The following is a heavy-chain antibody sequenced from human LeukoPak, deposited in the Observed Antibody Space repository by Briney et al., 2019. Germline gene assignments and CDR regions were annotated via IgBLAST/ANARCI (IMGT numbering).Heavy chain of an antibody. CDR3: ARGNMYYYGSWSYLRFGYYYYMDV. J-gene: IGHJ6*03. V-gene: IGHV3-21*01. CDR1: GFTFSSYS. Sequence: GGSLRLSCAASGFTFSSYSMNWVRQAPGKGLEWVSSISGSRSYIYYADSVKGRFTISRDNAKNSLYLQMNSLRAEDTAVYYCARGNMYYYGSWSYLRFGYYYYMDVWGKGTTVTVSS. D-gene: IGHD3-10*01. CDR2: ISGSRSYI.